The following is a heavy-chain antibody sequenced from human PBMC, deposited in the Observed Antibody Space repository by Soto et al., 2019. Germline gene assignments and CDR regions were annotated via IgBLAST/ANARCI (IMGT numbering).Heavy chain of an antibody. J-gene: IGHJ4*02. V-gene: IGHV4-61*01. CDR1: GGSVSSGSYY. Sequence: QVQLQESGPGLVKPSETLSLTCTVSGGSVSSGSYYWSWIRQPPGKGLEWIGYIYYSGSTNYNPSLKSRVTISVDTAKSQFSLKLSSVTAADTAVYYCARGVGATLFFDYWGQGTLVTVSS. CDR2: IYYSGST. CDR3: ARGVGATLFFDY. D-gene: IGHD1-26*01.